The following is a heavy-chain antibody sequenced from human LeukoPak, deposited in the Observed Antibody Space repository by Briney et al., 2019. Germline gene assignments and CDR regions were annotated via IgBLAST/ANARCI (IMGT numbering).Heavy chain of an antibody. CDR2: ISSSSSYI. J-gene: IGHJ4*02. CDR3: ARDGAGYYGSGSYIDY. Sequence: PGGSLRLSCAASGFTFNIFSMNWIRQAPGKGLEWVSSISSSSSYIYYADSVKGRFTISRDNAKNSLYLQMNSLRAEDTAVYYCARDGAGYYGSGSYIDYWGQGTLVTVSS. CDR1: GFTFNIFS. D-gene: IGHD3-10*01. V-gene: IGHV3-21*01.